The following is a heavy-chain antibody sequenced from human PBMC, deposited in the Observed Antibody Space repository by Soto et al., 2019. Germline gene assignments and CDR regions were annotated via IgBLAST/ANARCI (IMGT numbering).Heavy chain of an antibody. CDR1: GFTFSSYG. D-gene: IGHD2-2*01. CDR2: ISYDGSNK. Sequence: QVQLVESGGGVVQPGRSLRLSCAASGFTFSSYGMHWVRQAPGKGLEWVAVISYDGSNKYYADSVKGRFTISRDNSQNTLYLQMNSLRAEATAVYYCAKDRWAAAATSYNWFDPWGQGTLVTVSS. CDR3: AKDRWAAAATSYNWFDP. J-gene: IGHJ5*02. V-gene: IGHV3-30*18.